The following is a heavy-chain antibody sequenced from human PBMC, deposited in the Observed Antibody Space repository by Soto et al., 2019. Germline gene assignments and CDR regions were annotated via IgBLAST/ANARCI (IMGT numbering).Heavy chain of an antibody. CDR3: TRGYSWSDNYLDP. Sequence: ETLSRTCTVSAAAISVHSYYWTSIRQPPGKGLEWTGSSYYSGTTYFNPSLNSRATISVDTSKNQFSLRLTSVTAAATALYYCTRGYSWSDNYLDPWGTGAMV. CDR2: SYYSGTT. J-gene: IGHJ5*02. V-gene: IGHV4-39*01. D-gene: IGHD5-12*01. CDR1: AAAISVHSYY.